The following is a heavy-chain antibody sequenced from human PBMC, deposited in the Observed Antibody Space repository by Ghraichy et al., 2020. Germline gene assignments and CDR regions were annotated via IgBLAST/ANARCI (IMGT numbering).Heavy chain of an antibody. D-gene: IGHD2-15*01. CDR2: ITTNGGGT. Sequence: GGSLRLSCSASGFTFSSYTMHWVRQTPGKGLEYVSSITTNGGGTYYADSVKGRFTISRDNSKSTLYLQMSSLRVEDTAVYYCVKDQVVDYWGQGTVVTVSS. J-gene: IGHJ4*02. V-gene: IGHV3-64D*06. CDR3: VKDQVVDY. CDR1: GFTFSSYT.